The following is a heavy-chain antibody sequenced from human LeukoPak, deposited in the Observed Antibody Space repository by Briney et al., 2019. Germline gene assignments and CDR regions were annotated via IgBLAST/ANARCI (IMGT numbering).Heavy chain of an antibody. D-gene: IGHD2-15*01. Sequence: GGSLRLSCAASGFTFSSYAMHWVRQAPGKGLEWVAVISYDGSNKYYADSVKGRFTISRDNSKNTLYLQMNSLRAEDTAVYYCAKDLGIIGYFDYWGQGTLVTVSS. V-gene: IGHV3-30*04. CDR1: GFTFSSYA. CDR2: ISYDGSNK. CDR3: AKDLGIIGYFDY. J-gene: IGHJ4*02.